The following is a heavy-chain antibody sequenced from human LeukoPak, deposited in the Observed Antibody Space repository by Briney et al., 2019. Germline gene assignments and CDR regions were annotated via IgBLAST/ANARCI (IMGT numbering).Heavy chain of an antibody. CDR1: GFTFSSYA. Sequence: GGSLRLSCAASGFTFSSYAMNWVRQAPGKGLEWFSYISSSGSTIHYADSLKGRFTISRDNAKNSLYLQMNSLRAEDTAVYYCARDSDYSDSGGYYRPFDSWGQGTLVTVSS. J-gene: IGHJ4*02. V-gene: IGHV3-48*03. CDR2: ISSSGSTI. CDR3: ARDSDYSDSGGYYRPFDS. D-gene: IGHD3-22*01.